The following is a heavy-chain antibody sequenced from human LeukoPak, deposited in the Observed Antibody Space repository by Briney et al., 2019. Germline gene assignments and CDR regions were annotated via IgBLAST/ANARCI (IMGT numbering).Heavy chain of an antibody. Sequence: SETLSLTCTVSGGCISSYYWSWMRQPPGKGLEGIGYTYYSGSTNYNPSLKSRVTISVDTSKNQFSLKLSSVTAADTAVYYCARESADYYDSSGPEWSFDYWGQGTLVTVSS. D-gene: IGHD3-22*01. J-gene: IGHJ4*02. CDR2: TYYSGST. CDR3: ARESADYYDSSGPEWSFDY. V-gene: IGHV4-59*01. CDR1: GGCISSYY.